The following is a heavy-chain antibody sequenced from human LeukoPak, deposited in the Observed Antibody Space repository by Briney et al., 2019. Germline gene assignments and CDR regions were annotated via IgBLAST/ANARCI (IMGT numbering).Heavy chain of an antibody. V-gene: IGHV4-34*01. CDR3: ARGRGYYDYVWGSYRP. Sequence: SETLSLTCTVYGGSFSGYYWSWIRQPPGKGLERIGEINHSGSTNYNPSLKSRVTISVDTSKNQFSLKLSSVTAADTAVYYCARGRGYYDYVWGSYRPWGQGTLVTVSS. CDR2: INHSGST. J-gene: IGHJ4*02. CDR1: GGSFSGYY. D-gene: IGHD3-16*02.